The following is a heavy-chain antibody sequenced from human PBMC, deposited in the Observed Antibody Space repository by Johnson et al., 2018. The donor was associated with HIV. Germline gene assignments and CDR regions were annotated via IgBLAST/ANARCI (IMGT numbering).Heavy chain of an antibody. J-gene: IGHJ3*02. CDR3: ASEEWELLGDAFDI. V-gene: IGHV3-30*02. D-gene: IGHD1-26*01. CDR1: GFTFENYG. CDR2: IRYDGTNK. Sequence: QVQLVESGGSVIRPGGSLRLSCVGTGFTFENYGMSWVRQAPGKGLEWVAFIRYDGTNKHFADSVKGRFTISRDNSKNTLYLQMNSLRAEDTAVYYCASEEWELLGDAFDIWGQGTMVTVSS.